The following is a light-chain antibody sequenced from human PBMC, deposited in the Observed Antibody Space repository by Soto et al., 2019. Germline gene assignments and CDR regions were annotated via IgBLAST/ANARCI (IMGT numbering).Light chain of an antibody. Sequence: QSVLTQPASVSASPGQSIFISCTGTSEDIGAYDYVSWYQQHPGKAPKLILYAVNDRPSGVSSRFSGSKSDNTASLTISGVQPDDEADYYCSSYRSSDTLEVFGTGTKVTVL. V-gene: IGLV2-14*01. CDR3: SSYRSSDTLEV. J-gene: IGLJ1*01. CDR1: SEDIGAYDY. CDR2: AVN.